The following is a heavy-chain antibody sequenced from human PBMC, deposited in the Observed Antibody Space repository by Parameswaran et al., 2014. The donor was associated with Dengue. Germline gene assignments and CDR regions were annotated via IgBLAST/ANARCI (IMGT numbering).Heavy chain of an antibody. CDR1: GGSVSSGSYY. CDR3: ARRGWHKNFDY. CDR2: IYYSGST. V-gene: IGHV4-61*10. D-gene: IGHD6-19*01. J-gene: IGHJ4*02. Sequence: ASETLSLTCTVSGGSVSSGSYYWSWIRQPAGKGLEWIGYIYYSGSTNYNPSLKSRVTISVDTSKNQFSLKPSSVTAADTAVYYCARRGWHKNFDYWGQGTLVTVSS.